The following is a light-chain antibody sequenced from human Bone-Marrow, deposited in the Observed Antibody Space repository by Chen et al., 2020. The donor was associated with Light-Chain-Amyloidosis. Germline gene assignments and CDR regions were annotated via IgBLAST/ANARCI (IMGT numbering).Light chain of an antibody. CDR3: SSYTITNTLV. Sequence: SALTQPAPVSGSPGQSITFSCTGTSSDVGGDNHVSWYQQHPDKAPKLMIDEVTNRPSWVPDRFSGSKSDNTASLTISGLQTEDEAEYFCSSYTITNTLVFGSGTRVTVL. CDR2: EVT. CDR1: SSDVGGDNH. J-gene: IGLJ1*01. V-gene: IGLV2-14*01.